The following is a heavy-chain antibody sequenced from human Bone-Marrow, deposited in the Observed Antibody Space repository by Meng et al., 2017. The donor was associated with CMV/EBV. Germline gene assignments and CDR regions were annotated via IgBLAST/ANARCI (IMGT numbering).Heavy chain of an antibody. Sequence: GESLKISCAASGFTFSSYAMHWVRQAPGKGLEWVAVISYDGSNKYYADSAKGRFTISRDNSKNTLYLQMNSLRAEDTAVYYCALRTYWGQGTLVTVSS. CDR1: GFTFSSYA. J-gene: IGHJ4*02. CDR2: ISYDGSNK. V-gene: IGHV3-30-3*01. CDR3: ALRTY. D-gene: IGHD2-8*01.